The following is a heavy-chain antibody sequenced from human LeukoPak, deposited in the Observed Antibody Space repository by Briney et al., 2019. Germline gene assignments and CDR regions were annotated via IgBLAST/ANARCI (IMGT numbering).Heavy chain of an antibody. CDR2: IWFDGSQE. Sequence: PGGSLRLSCAASGYTFTDHGMHWVRQAPGKGLEWVTDIWFDGSQEYYADTVKGRFTISRYISKSILYLQMNSLRAEDTGVYYCARDLAAARLDFRGQGTLVTVSS. J-gene: IGHJ4*02. CDR1: GYTFTDHG. CDR3: ARDLAAARLDF. V-gene: IGHV3-33*01. D-gene: IGHD6-6*01.